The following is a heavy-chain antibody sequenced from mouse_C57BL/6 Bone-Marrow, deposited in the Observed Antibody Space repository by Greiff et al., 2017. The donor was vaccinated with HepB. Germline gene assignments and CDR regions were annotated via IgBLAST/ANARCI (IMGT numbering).Heavy chain of an antibody. D-gene: IGHD1-1*01. J-gene: IGHJ4*01. CDR2: IDPNSGGT. V-gene: IGHV1-72*01. Sequence: QVQLQQPGAELVKPGASVKLSCKASGYTFTSYWMHWVKQRPGRGLEWIGRIDPNSGGTKYNEKFKSKATLTVDKPSSTAYMQLSSLTSEDSAVYYCARETLTTVVADYAMDYWGQGTSGTVSS. CDR1: GYTFTSYW. CDR3: ARETLTTVVADYAMDY.